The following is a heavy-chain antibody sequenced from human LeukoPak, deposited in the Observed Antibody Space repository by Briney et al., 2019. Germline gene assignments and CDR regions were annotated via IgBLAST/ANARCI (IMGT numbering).Heavy chain of an antibody. D-gene: IGHD5-18*01. V-gene: IGHV4-4*07. Sequence: SETLSLTCTVSGGSISSYYWSWIRQPAGKGLEWIGRIYTSGSTNYNPPLKGRVTMSVDTSKNQFSLKLSSVTAADTAVYYCARGGYASWFDPWGQGTLVTVSS. CDR3: ARGGYASWFDP. CDR1: GGSISSYY. J-gene: IGHJ5*02. CDR2: IYTSGST.